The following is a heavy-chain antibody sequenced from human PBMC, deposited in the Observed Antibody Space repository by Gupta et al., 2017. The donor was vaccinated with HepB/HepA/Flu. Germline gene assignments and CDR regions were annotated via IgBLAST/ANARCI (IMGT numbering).Heavy chain of an antibody. CDR1: GGSISSSSSY. CDR2: IYYSGST. Sequence: QLQLQESGPGLVKPSETLSLTCTVSGGSISSSSSYWGWIRQPPGKGLEWIGSIYYSGSTYYNPSLKSRVTISVDTSKNQFSLNLRSVTAADTAVYYCARQSKQSSGDWGQGTLVTVSS. CDR3: ARQSKQSSGD. J-gene: IGHJ4*02. V-gene: IGHV4-39*01. D-gene: IGHD3-22*01.